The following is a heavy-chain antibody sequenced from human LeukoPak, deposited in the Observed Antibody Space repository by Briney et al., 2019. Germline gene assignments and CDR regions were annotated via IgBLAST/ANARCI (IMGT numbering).Heavy chain of an antibody. V-gene: IGHV4-31*03. CDR3: ARDSGSSGWSANYFDY. CDR1: GGSISSGGYY. CDR2: IYYSGST. Sequence: PSQTLSLTCTVSGGSISSGGYYWSWIRQHPGKGLEWIGYIYYSGSTYYNPSLKSRVTISVDTSKNQFSLKLSSVTAADTAVYYCARDSGSSGWSANYFDYWGQGTLVTVSS. D-gene: IGHD6-19*01. J-gene: IGHJ4*02.